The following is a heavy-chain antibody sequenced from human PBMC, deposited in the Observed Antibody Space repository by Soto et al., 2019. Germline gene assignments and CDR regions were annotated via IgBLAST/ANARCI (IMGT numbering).Heavy chain of an antibody. D-gene: IGHD3-22*01. V-gene: IGHV1-3*01. CDR3: ARDSSGYYYAY. CDR2: INAGNGNT. Sequence: ASVKVSWKASGYTFTSYAMHCVRQAPGQRLEWMGWINAGNGNTKYSQKFQGRVTITRDTSASTAYMELSSLRSEDTAVYYCARDSSGYYYAYWGQGTLVTVSS. J-gene: IGHJ4*02. CDR1: GYTFTSYA.